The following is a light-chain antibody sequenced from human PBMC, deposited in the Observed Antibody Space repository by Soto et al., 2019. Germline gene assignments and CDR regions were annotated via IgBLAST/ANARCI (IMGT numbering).Light chain of an antibody. Sequence: EKALTQSPVTLSLSPGERATLSCRASQSVSSNLAWYQQKFGQAPRLLIYDASNRATGIPARFSGSGSGTDFTLTISSLEPEDFAVYYCQQRSNWPLTFGGGTKVEIK. CDR1: QSVSSN. V-gene: IGKV3-11*01. CDR2: DAS. CDR3: QQRSNWPLT. J-gene: IGKJ4*01.